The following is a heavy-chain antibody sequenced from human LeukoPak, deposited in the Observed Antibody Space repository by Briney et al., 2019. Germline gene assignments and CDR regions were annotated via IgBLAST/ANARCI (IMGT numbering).Heavy chain of an antibody. CDR1: GDSVSNKNTA. V-gene: IGHV6-1*01. D-gene: IGHD2-15*01. CDR2: TYYRSKWHN. Sequence: SQTLSLTCAISGDSVSNKNTAWNWIRQSPSRGLEWLGRTYYRSKWHNTYAASVKSRITINPDTSKNQFSLQLNSVTPEDTAVYYCARVGRILDWFDPWGQGTLVTVSS. J-gene: IGHJ5*02. CDR3: ARVGRILDWFDP.